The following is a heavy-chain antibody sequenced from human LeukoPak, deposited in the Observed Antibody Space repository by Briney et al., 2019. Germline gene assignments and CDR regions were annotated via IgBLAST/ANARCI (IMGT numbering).Heavy chain of an antibody. V-gene: IGHV3-53*01. CDR2: IHSGGST. CDR3: ARDRANYYYYGMDV. Sequence: GGSLRLSCAASGFTVSSNYMSWVRQAPGKGLEWVSVIHSGGSTYYADSVKGRFTISRDNSKNTLYLQMNSLRAEDTAVYYCARDRANYYYYGMDVWGQGTTVTVSS. D-gene: IGHD5-12*01. CDR1: GFTVSSNY. J-gene: IGHJ6*02.